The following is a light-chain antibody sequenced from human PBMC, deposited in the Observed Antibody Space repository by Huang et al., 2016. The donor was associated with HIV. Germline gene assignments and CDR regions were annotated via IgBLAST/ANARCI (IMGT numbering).Light chain of an antibody. J-gene: IGKJ2*01. CDR2: GAS. V-gene: IGKV3-15*01. CDR3: QQYDNWPPYT. Sequence: EIVMTQSPATLSVSPGERATLSCRASQSVSGNLAWYQQKPGQPPRPLIYGASTRATGSPARFSGSGSGTEFTLTISSLQSEYFALYYCQQYDNWPPYTFGQGTKLEIK. CDR1: QSVSGN.